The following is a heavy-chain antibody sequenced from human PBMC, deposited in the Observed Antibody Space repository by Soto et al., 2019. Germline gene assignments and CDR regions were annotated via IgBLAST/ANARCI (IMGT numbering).Heavy chain of an antibody. J-gene: IGHJ4*02. CDR1: GSTFGTYA. CDR3: AKERSSGWSFDY. Sequence: EVQLLESGGGLVQPGGSLRLSCGAAGSTFGTYAMNWFRQAPGKGLEWVSGISGSGDSTYYADSVKGRFTVSRDNSKNTLYLQMNSLRAEDTAVFYCAKERSSGWSFDYWGQGTLVTVSS. V-gene: IGHV3-23*01. CDR2: ISGSGDST. D-gene: IGHD6-19*01.